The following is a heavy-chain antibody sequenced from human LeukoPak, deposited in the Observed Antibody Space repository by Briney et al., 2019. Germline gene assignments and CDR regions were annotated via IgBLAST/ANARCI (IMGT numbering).Heavy chain of an antibody. J-gene: IGHJ4*02. CDR1: GFTFSSYW. Sequence: GGSLRLSCAASGFTFSSYWMSWVRQAPGKGLEWAANIKQDGSEKYYVDPVKGRLTISRDNAKNSLYLQMNSLRAEDTAVYYCARESNIPVFDYWGQGTLVTVSS. CDR3: ARESNIPVFDY. V-gene: IGHV3-7*01. D-gene: IGHD2/OR15-2a*01. CDR2: IKQDGSEK.